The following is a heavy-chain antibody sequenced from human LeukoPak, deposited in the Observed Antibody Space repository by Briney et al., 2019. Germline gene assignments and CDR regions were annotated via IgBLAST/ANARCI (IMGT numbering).Heavy chain of an antibody. CDR2: IGSSGATT. CDR1: GFTFNKFA. J-gene: IGHJ6*02. V-gene: IGHV3-23*01. CDR3: ARVSVGPLSRPAHVALYYGMDV. Sequence: GGSLRVSCEASGFTFNKFAMSWVRQAPGKGPEWVSAIGSSGATTFYADSVKGRCTISRDNSKNTVYLEMNSLRAEDTAIYYCARVSVGPLSRPAHVALYYGMDVWGQGTTVTVSS. D-gene: IGHD2-2*01.